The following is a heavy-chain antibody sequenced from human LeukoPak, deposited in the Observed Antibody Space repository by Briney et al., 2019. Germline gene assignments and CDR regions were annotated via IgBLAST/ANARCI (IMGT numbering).Heavy chain of an antibody. V-gene: IGHV4-59*12. CDR2: IYYSGST. J-gene: IGHJ4*02. CDR1: GGSISSYY. D-gene: IGHD7-27*01. Sequence: SETLSLTCTVSGGSISSYYWSWIRQPPGNGLEWIGYIYYSGSTNYNPSLKSRVTISLDTSKNQFSLKLSSVTAADTAVYYCARDTNTNVETGGFDYWGQGTLVTVSS. CDR3: ARDTNTNVETGGFDY.